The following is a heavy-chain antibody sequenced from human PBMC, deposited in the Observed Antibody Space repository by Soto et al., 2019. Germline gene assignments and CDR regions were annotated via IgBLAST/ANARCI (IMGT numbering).Heavy chain of an antibody. D-gene: IGHD1-1*01. V-gene: IGHV3-33*01. J-gene: IGHJ4*02. CDR3: ARDHGPSSSYLLIKGTDY. CDR1: GFTFSHYG. Sequence: QVQLVESGGGVVQPGTSLRLSCAASGFTFSHYGMHWVRQAPGKGLEWVAVIWYDGSNMYYADFVKGRLTISRDNSKNTLYLQMTSLSAEDTAVYYCARDHGPSSSYLLIKGTDYWGQGTLVTVSS. CDR2: IWYDGSNM.